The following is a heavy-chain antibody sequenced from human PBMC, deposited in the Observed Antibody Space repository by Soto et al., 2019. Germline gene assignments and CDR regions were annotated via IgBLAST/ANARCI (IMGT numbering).Heavy chain of an antibody. Sequence: EVQLVESGGGLVQPGRSLRLSCAASGFTFDDYAMHWVRQAPGKGLEWVSGISWNRGSIGYADSVKGRFTISRDNAKNSLYLQMNSLRADDTAVYYCARDLRLRYFDWLPDAFDIWGQGTMVTVAS. J-gene: IGHJ3*02. CDR1: GFTFDDYA. CDR2: ISWNRGSI. CDR3: ARDLRLRYFDWLPDAFDI. V-gene: IGHV3-9*01. D-gene: IGHD3-9*01.